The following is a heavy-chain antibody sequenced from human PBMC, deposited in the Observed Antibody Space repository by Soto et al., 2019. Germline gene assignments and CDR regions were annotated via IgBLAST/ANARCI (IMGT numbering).Heavy chain of an antibody. Sequence: QVQLQESGPGLVKPSETLSLTCTVSGGSVNNISDYWSWVRQPPGKGLEWIGYIYYSGSADYNPSLGSRVTISLVTSKNQFSLKLSSVTTADTAVYYCARGVGFGYYYYHMDLWGQGTTVTVSS. CDR3: ARGVGFGYYYYHMDL. CDR2: IYYSGSA. V-gene: IGHV4-61*01. D-gene: IGHD3-10*01. CDR1: GGSVNNISDY. J-gene: IGHJ6*02.